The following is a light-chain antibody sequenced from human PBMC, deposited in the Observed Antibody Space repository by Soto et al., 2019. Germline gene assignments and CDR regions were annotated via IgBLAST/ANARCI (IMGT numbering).Light chain of an antibody. Sequence: DIQMTQSPSTLSASVGDRVTITCRASQSISNWLAWYQQRPEKAPKLLIYKASSLEGGVPSRFSGSGSGTEFTLTISSLQPDDFATYYCQQYNTYSRTFGQGTKVEIK. CDR2: KAS. J-gene: IGKJ1*01. V-gene: IGKV1-5*03. CDR1: QSISNW. CDR3: QQYNTYSRT.